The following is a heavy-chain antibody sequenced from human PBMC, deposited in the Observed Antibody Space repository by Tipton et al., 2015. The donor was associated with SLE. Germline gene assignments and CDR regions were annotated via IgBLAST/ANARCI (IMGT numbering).Heavy chain of an antibody. CDR2: IYYSGST. CDR3: ARGDYGDYGGYWYFDL. Sequence: TLSLTCTVSGGSISSGGYYWSWIRQPPGKGLEWIGSIYYSGSTYYNPSLKSRVTISVDTSKNQFSLKLTSVTAADTAVYYCARGDYGDYGGYWYFDLWGRGTLVTVSS. CDR1: GGSISSGGYY. V-gene: IGHV4-39*07. J-gene: IGHJ2*01. D-gene: IGHD4-17*01.